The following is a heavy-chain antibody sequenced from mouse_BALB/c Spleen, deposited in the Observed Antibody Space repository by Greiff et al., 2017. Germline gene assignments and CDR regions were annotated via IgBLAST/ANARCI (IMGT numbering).Heavy chain of an antibody. CDR1: GYSITSGYY. CDR3: ARDGGNGNY. Sequence: ESGPGLVKPSQSLSLTCSVTGYSITSGYYWNWIRQFPGNKLEWMGYISYDGSNNYNPSLKNRISITRDTSKNQFFLKLNSVTTEDTATYYCARDGGNGNYWGQGTTLTVSS. CDR2: ISYDGSN. J-gene: IGHJ2*01. D-gene: IGHD2-1*01. V-gene: IGHV3-6*02.